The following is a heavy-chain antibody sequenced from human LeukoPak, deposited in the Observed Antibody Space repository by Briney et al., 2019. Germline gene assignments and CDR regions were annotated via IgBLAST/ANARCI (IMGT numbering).Heavy chain of an antibody. Sequence: KPSETLSPTCTVSGGSISSYYWSWIRQPPGKGLEWIGYIYYSGSTNYNPSLKSRVTISVDTSKNQFSLKLSSVTAADTAVYYCARDLCYGDCWYFDYWGQGTLVTVSS. J-gene: IGHJ4*02. V-gene: IGHV4-59*01. CDR1: GGSISSYY. CDR3: ARDLCYGDCWYFDY. CDR2: IYYSGST. D-gene: IGHD4-17*01.